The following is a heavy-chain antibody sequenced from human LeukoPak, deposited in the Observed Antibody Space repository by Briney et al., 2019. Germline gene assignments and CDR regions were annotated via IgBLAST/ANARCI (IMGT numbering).Heavy chain of an antibody. V-gene: IGHV4-34*01. CDR3: ARYRAAKYYYYGMDV. CDR2: INHSGST. J-gene: IGHJ6*02. D-gene: IGHD3-10*01. CDR1: GGSFSGYY. Sequence: SETLSLTCAVYGGSFSGYYWSWIRQPPGKGLEWIGEINHSGSTNYNPSLKSRVTILVDTSKNQFSLKLSSVTAADTAVYYCARYRAAKYYYYGMDVWGQGTTVTVSS.